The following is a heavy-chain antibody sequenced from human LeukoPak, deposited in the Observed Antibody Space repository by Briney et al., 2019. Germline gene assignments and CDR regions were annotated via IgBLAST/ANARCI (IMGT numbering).Heavy chain of an antibody. V-gene: IGHV1-24*01. Sequence: ASVKVSCKVSGYTLTELSMHWVRQAPGKGLEWMGGFDPEDGETIYAQKFQGRVTMTEDTSTDTAYMELSSLRSEDTAVYYCATLSHGSSGYWLFDYWGQGTLVTVSS. J-gene: IGHJ4*02. D-gene: IGHD3-22*01. CDR2: FDPEDGET. CDR3: ATLSHGSSGYWLFDY. CDR1: GYTLTELS.